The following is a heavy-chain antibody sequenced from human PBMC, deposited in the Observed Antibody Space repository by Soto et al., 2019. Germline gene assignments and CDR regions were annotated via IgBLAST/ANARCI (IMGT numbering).Heavy chain of an antibody. D-gene: IGHD2-2*01. CDR3: ASIVVVPAADRPDY. CDR2: ISSSSSYI. J-gene: IGHJ4*02. Sequence: VGSLRLSCAASGFTFSSYSMNWVRQAPGKGLEWVSSISSSSSYIYYADSVKGRFTISRDNAKNSLYLQMNSLRAEDTAVYYCASIVVVPAADRPDYWGQGTLVTVSS. CDR1: GFTFSSYS. V-gene: IGHV3-21*01.